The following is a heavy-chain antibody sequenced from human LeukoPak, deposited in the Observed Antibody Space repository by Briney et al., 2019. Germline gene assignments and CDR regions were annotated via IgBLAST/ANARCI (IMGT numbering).Heavy chain of an antibody. V-gene: IGHV3-53*01. Sequence: PAGSLRLSCAASGFTVSSNYMSWVRQAPGKGLEWVAVIYSGGSTYYADSVKGRFTISRDDSKNTLYLQMNSLRAEDTAVYYCAKGPYNIRGAHIVGATRYFQHWGQGTLVTVSS. D-gene: IGHD1-26*01. CDR1: GFTVSSNY. CDR3: AKGPYNIRGAHIVGATRYFQH. J-gene: IGHJ1*01. CDR2: IYSGGST.